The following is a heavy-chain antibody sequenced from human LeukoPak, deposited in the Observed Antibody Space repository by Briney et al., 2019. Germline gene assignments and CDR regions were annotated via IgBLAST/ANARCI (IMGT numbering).Heavy chain of an antibody. CDR2: ISSSSSTI. Sequence: GGSLRLSCAASGFTFSSYAMHWVRQAPGKGLEWVSYISSSSSTIYYADSVKGRFTISRDNAKNSLYLQMNSLRAEDTAVYYCARVRGYFDYWGQGTLVTVSS. V-gene: IGHV3-48*04. CDR3: ARVRGYFDY. J-gene: IGHJ4*02. CDR1: GFTFSSYA.